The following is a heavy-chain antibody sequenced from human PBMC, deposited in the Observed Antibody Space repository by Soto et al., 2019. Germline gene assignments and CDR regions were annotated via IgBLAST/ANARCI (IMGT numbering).Heavy chain of an antibody. CDR1: GGSISSGGYY. V-gene: IGHV4-31*03. CDR3: ARDSHPPPFQPNSYYYGMDV. Sequence: PSETLSLTCTVSGGSISSGGYYWSWIRQHPGKGLEWIGYIYYSGSTYYNPSLKSRVTISVDPSKNQFSLKLSSVTAADTAVYYCARDSHPPPFQPNSYYYGMDVWGQGTPVTVSS. J-gene: IGHJ6*02. CDR2: IYYSGST.